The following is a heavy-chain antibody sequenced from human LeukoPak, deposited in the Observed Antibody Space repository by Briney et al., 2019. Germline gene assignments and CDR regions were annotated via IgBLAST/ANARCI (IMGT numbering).Heavy chain of an antibody. Sequence: SETLSLTYTVSGGSISSYYWSWIRQPPGKGLEWIGYIYYSGSTNYNPSLKSRVTISVDTSKNQFSLKLSSVTAADTAVYYCASYRPNWNYAFDYWGQGTLVTVSS. D-gene: IGHD1-7*01. CDR3: ASYRPNWNYAFDY. J-gene: IGHJ4*02. V-gene: IGHV4-59*01. CDR2: IYYSGST. CDR1: GGSISSYY.